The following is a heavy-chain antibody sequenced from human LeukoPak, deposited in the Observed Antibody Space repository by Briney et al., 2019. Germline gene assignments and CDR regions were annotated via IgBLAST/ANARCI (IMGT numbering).Heavy chain of an antibody. J-gene: IGHJ6*03. CDR3: ARDRRAARPYYYYYYMDV. V-gene: IGHV4-61*01. D-gene: IGHD6-6*01. Sequence: PSETLSLTCTVSGGSISSSSSYWGWIRQPPGKGLEWIGYIYYSGSTNYNPSLKSRVTISVDTSKNQFSLKLSSVTAADTAVYYCARDRRAARPYYYYYYMDVWGKGTTVTVSS. CDR1: GGSISSSSSY. CDR2: IYYSGST.